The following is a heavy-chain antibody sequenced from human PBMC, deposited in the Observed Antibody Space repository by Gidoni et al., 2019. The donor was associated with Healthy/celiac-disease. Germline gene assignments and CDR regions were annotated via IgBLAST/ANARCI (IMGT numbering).Heavy chain of an antibody. CDR3: ARHKAAAPGGDY. CDR2: IDPSDSYT. Sequence: EVQLVQSGAEVKKPGESLRISCKGSGYSFTSSWLSRVRQMPGKGLAWLGRIDPSDSYTNYSPSFQGDVTISADKSISTAYRQWSSLKASYTAMYYCARHKAAAPGGDYWGQGTLVTVSS. J-gene: IGHJ4*02. CDR1: GYSFTSSW. D-gene: IGHD6-13*01. V-gene: IGHV5-10-1*03.